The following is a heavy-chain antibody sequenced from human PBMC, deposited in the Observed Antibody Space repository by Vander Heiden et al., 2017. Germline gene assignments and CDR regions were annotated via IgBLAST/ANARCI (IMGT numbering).Heavy chain of an antibody. CDR1: GGSIRSGDW. V-gene: IGHV4-4*02. Sequence: QVQLQESGPGLVKPSGAMSRTCAVSGGSIRSGDWWTWVRQPPGRGLEWIGEIYHGGNTNYNPSLKSRVTISVDKSMNQFSLRLTSVTAADTAVYYCARLRCSGGSCYLIDYWGQGTLVTVFS. CDR3: ARLRCSGGSCYLIDY. D-gene: IGHD2-15*01. J-gene: IGHJ4*02. CDR2: IYHGGNT.